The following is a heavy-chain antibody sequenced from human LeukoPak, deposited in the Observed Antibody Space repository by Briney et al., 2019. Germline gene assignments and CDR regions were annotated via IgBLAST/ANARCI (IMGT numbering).Heavy chain of an antibody. CDR3: ARRGYRDGYYYYYMDV. D-gene: IGHD5-18*01. V-gene: IGHV4-59*11. Sequence: ASETLSLTXTVSGGSISSHYWSWIRQAPGKGLEWIGYIYYTGSTNYNPSLESRVTILVDTSKNQFSLKLSSVTAADTAVYYCARRGYRDGYYYYYMDVWGKGTTVTVSS. CDR1: GGSISSHY. J-gene: IGHJ6*03. CDR2: IYYTGST.